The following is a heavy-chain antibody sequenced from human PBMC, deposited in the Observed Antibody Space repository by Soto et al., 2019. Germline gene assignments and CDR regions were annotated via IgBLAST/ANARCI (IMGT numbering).Heavy chain of an antibody. CDR1: GGTFSSYA. Sequence: GASVKVSCKASGGTFSSYAISWVRQAPGQGLEWMGGIIPIFGTANYAQKFQGRVTITADESTSTAYMELSSLRSEDTAVYYCARDSTTYSSSWYAMDVWGQGTTVTVSS. V-gene: IGHV1-69*13. CDR3: ARDSTTYSSSWYAMDV. CDR2: IIPIFGTA. J-gene: IGHJ6*02. D-gene: IGHD6-13*01.